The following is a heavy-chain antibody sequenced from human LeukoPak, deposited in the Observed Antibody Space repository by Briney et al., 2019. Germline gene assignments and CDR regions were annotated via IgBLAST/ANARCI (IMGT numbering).Heavy chain of an antibody. CDR1: GFTFSSYS. CDR2: IYSGGST. Sequence: GGSLRLSCAASGFTFSSYSMNWVRQAPGKGLEWVSVIYSGGSTYYADSVKGRFTISRDNSKNTLYLQMNSLRAEDTAVYYCARGKAVDYYYYYMDVWGKGTTVTISS. D-gene: IGHD6-25*01. CDR3: ARGKAVDYYYYYMDV. J-gene: IGHJ6*03. V-gene: IGHV3-66*01.